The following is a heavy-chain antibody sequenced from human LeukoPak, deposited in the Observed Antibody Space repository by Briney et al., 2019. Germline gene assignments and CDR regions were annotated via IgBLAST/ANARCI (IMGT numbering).Heavy chain of an antibody. V-gene: IGHV4-4*07. CDR1: GGSISSYY. Sequence: SETLSLTCTVSGGSISSYYWSWIRQPAGKGLECTGRIYTSGSTNYNPSLKSRVTISVDKSKNQFSLKLSSVTAADTAVYYCASTLIDRLAYCGGDCSSGDYWGQGTLVTVSS. J-gene: IGHJ4*02. D-gene: IGHD2-21*02. CDR3: ASTLIDRLAYCGGDCSSGDY. CDR2: IYTSGST.